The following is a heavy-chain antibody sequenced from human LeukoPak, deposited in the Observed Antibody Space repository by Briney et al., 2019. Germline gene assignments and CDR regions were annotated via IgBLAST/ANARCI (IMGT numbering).Heavy chain of an antibody. Sequence: PGGSLRLSCAASGFTFRNYGMHWVRPAPGKGLEWVSVIWYDGTNRYYADSVKGRFTVSRDNSKNTQYLQMNSLRADDTAVYYCVRDTSLYSGGYYFQLDCWGQGTLVTVSS. CDR2: IWYDGTNR. J-gene: IGHJ4*02. CDR1: GFTFRNYG. D-gene: IGHD3-3*01. V-gene: IGHV3-33*01. CDR3: VRDTSLYSGGYYFQLDC.